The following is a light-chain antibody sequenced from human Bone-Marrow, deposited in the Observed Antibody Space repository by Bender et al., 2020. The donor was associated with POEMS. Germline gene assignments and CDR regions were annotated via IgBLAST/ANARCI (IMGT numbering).Light chain of an antibody. CDR2: DVT. CDR1: SGDVGSYNL. V-gene: IGLV2-14*02. Sequence: QSALTQPASVSGSPGQSITISCIGTSGDVGSYNLVSWFQQHPNKAPKLMIYDVTHRPSGVSDRFSGSKSGNTASLTISGLQAEDEADYYCSSYTKTNTLVFGGGTRLTVL. CDR3: SSYTKTNTLV. J-gene: IGLJ3*02.